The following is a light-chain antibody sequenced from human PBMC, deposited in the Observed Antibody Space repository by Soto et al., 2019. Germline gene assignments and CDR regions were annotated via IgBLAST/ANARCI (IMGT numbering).Light chain of an antibody. CDR1: SSDIGGYNF. Sequence: QSALTQPASVSGSPGQSITISCTGTSSDIGGYNFVSWYQHDPGKAPKLLIHDVSNRPSGVSSRCSGSKSGNTASLTISGLQAEDEADYYCNSYRTVSTYVFGTGIKLTVL. V-gene: IGLV2-14*03. CDR2: DVS. J-gene: IGLJ1*01. CDR3: NSYRTVSTYV.